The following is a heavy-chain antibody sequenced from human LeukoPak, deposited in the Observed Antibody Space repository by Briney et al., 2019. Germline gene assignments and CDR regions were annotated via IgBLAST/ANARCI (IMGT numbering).Heavy chain of an antibody. CDR2: ISAYNGNT. Sequence: ASVKVSCKASGYAFTSYGISWVRQAPGQGLEWMGWISAYNGNTNYAQKLQGRVTMTTDTSTSTAYMELRSLRSDDTAVYYCAREEGYYYDSSGERNWYFDLWGRGTLVTVSS. D-gene: IGHD3-22*01. CDR1: GYAFTSYG. CDR3: AREEGYYYDSSGERNWYFDL. V-gene: IGHV1-18*01. J-gene: IGHJ2*01.